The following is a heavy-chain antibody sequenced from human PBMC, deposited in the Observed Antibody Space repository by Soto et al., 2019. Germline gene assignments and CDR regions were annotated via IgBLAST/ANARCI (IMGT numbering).Heavy chain of an antibody. J-gene: IGHJ4*02. V-gene: IGHV1-2*02. D-gene: IGHD6-19*01. Sequence: QVQLVQSGAEVKKPGASVKVSCEASGYTFIDYYMHWVRQAPGQGFEWMGRISPKSGGTNSAQKFQGRVTMTWDTSLNTAYMQLSSLMSEDTAVYYCARPPGYISDWYYFDLWGQGTLVTVSS. CDR2: ISPKSGGT. CDR3: ARPPGYISDWYYFDL. CDR1: GYTFIDYY.